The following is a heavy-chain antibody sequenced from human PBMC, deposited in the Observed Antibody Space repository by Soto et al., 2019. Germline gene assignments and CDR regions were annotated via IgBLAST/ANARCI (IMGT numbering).Heavy chain of an antibody. D-gene: IGHD2-2*01. CDR3: ARDRGRTTAARVY. V-gene: IGHV3-21*01. CDR2: ISSSSSYI. Sequence: EVQLVESGGGLVKPGGSLRLSCAASGFTFSSYSMNWVRQAPGKGLEWVSSISSSSSYIYYADSVKGRFTISRDNAKNSLYLQSNSLRAEDTAVYYCARDRGRTTAARVYWGQGTLVTVSS. CDR1: GFTFSSYS. J-gene: IGHJ4*02.